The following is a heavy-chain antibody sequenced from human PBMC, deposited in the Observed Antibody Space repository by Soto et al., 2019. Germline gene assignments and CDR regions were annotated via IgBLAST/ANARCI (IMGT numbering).Heavy chain of an antibody. CDR2: ISSNGVGT. D-gene: IGHD6-6*01. Sequence: GGSLRLSCAASGFTLIGYGMDWVRQAPGKGLEYVSGISSNGVGTYYANSVQGRFTISRDNSKNTVYLQMGSLRSEDMAVYYCARRARPDFYYMDVWGKGTTVTVSS. CDR1: GFTLIGYG. CDR3: ARRARPDFYYMDV. J-gene: IGHJ6*03. V-gene: IGHV3-64*01.